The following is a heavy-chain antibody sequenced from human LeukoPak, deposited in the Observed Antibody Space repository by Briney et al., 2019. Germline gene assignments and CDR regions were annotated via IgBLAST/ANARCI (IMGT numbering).Heavy chain of an antibody. CDR3: AKGNGEQGYYYCYGMDV. CDR1: RFTLDDDI. V-gene: IGHV3-43*01. J-gene: IGHJ6*02. CDR2: ISLVGVIT. Sequence: PRGCLRVSSAASRFTLDDDIIHSVPQAPREGLECVSHISLVGVITYTAHSVNGRFTISRDNSKNSLYLQMNSLRTEDTALYCCAKGNGEQGYYYCYGMDVWGQGTTVTVSS. D-gene: IGHD4-17*01.